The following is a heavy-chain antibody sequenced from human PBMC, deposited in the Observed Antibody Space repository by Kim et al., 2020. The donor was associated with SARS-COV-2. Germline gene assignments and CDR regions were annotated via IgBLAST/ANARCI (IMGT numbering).Heavy chain of an antibody. D-gene: IGHD6-13*01. CDR1: GFTFSSYA. CDR3: ARVLDIAAAGVYYYYYGMDV. J-gene: IGHJ6*02. CDR2: ISYDGSNK. V-gene: IGHV3-30-3*01. Sequence: GGSLRLSCAASGFTFSSYAMHWVRQAPGKGLEWVAVISYDGSNKYYADSVKGRFTISRDNSKNTLYLQMNSLRAEDTAVYYCARVLDIAAAGVYYYYYGMDVWGQGTTVTVSS.